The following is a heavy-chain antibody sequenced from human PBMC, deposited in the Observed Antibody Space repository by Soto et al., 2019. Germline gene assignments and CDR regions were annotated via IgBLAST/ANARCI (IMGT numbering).Heavy chain of an antibody. V-gene: IGHV1-69*02. CDR1: GGTFSSYT. CDR2: IIPILGIA. Sequence: QVQLVQSGAEVKKPGSSVKVSCKASGGTFSSYTISWVRQAPGQGLEWMGRIIPILGIANYAQKFQGRVTIXAXTSTITAYMGLSSLRSEDTAVYYCARCLSSSWSRPNWGQGTLVTVSS. CDR3: ARCLSSSWSRPN. D-gene: IGHD6-13*01. J-gene: IGHJ4*02.